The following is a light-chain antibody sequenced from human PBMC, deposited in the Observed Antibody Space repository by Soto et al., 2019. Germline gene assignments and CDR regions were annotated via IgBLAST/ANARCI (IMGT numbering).Light chain of an antibody. Sequence: QSALTQPGSVSGSPGQSITISCSGTSSDIGSYNLVSWYQQHPGKAPKVIIFEGSRLPSGVSSRFSGSKSGNTASLTISGLRPEDEADYYCSSYAGSNILVVFGGGTKVTVX. CDR2: EGS. CDR3: SSYAGSNILVV. V-gene: IGLV2-23*01. J-gene: IGLJ2*01. CDR1: SSDIGSYNL.